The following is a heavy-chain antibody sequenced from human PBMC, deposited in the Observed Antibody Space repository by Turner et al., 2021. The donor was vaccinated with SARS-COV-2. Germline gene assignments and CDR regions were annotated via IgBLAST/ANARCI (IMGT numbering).Heavy chain of an antibody. J-gene: IGHJ6*02. V-gene: IGHV1-24*01. D-gene: IGHD6-19*01. Sequence: QVQLVQSGAEVKKPGASVKVSCKVSGYSLTELSMHWVGKAPGKGLEWMGGFDPEDGEAIYAQKFQGRVTMTEDTSTDTAYMELSSLKSEDTAVYYCATGVAVAGTPSEYYYYYGMDVWGQGTTVTVSS. CDR3: ATGVAVAGTPSEYYYYYGMDV. CDR2: FDPEDGEA. CDR1: GYSLTELS.